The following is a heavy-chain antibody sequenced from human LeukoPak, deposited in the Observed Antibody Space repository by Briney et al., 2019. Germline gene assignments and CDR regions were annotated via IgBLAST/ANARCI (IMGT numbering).Heavy chain of an antibody. J-gene: IGHJ4*02. CDR1: GDSVSSNSAA. CDR2: TYYRSKWYN. V-gene: IGHV6-1*01. D-gene: IGHD1-26*01. CDR3: TRATSRVGGTDY. Sequence: SQTLSLTCAISGDSVSSNSAAWNWIRQSPSRGLEWLGRTYYRSKWYNEYAVFVKSRITINLDTSKNQFSLQLNSVTPEDTAVYYCTRATSRVGGTDYWGQGTLVTVSS.